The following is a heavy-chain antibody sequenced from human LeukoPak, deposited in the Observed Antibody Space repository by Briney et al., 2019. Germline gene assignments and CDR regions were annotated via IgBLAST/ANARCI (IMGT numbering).Heavy chain of an antibody. Sequence: SETLSLTCAVSGYSISSGYYWGWIRQPPGKGLEWIGSIYHSVSTYYNPSLKSRVTISVDTSKNQFSLKLSSVTAADTAVYYCARDRGPRITMVRRVISPYFDYWGQGTLVTVSS. CDR3: ARDRGPRITMVRRVISPYFDY. CDR1: GYSISSGYY. V-gene: IGHV4-38-2*02. CDR2: IYHSVST. J-gene: IGHJ4*02. D-gene: IGHD3-10*01.